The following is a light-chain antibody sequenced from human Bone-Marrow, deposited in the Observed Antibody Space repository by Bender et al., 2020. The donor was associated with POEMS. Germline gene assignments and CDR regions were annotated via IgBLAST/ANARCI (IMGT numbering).Light chain of an antibody. CDR2: DVN. V-gene: IGLV2-11*01. CDR3: CSYAGSRWV. Sequence: QSALTQPRSVSGSPGQSVSISCTGTNSDVGGYNDVSWYQQCSGRAPKVMIYDVNKRPSGVPDRFSASKSGNTASLTISALQAEDEGDYYCCSYAGSRWVFGGGTKLTVL. CDR1: NSDVGGYND. J-gene: IGLJ3*02.